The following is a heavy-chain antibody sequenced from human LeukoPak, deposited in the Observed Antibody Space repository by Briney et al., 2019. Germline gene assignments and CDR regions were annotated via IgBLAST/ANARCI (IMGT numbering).Heavy chain of an antibody. CDR1: GFTFSDYY. Sequence: GGSLRLSCAASGFTFSDYYMSWVRQAPGKGLEWVSAISGSGGSTYYADSVKGRFTISRDNSKNTLYLQMNSLRAEDTAVYYCAKSYDFWSGYYKEDAFDIWGQGTMVTVSS. CDR3: AKSYDFWSGYYKEDAFDI. D-gene: IGHD3-3*01. CDR2: ISGSGGST. V-gene: IGHV3-23*01. J-gene: IGHJ3*02.